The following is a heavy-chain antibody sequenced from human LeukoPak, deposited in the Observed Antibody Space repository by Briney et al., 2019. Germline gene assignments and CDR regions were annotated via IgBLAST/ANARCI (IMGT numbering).Heavy chain of an antibody. J-gene: IGHJ5*02. CDR1: GYTFTSYD. CDR2: MNANSGNT. V-gene: IGHV1-8*01. Sequence: ASLKVSCKASGYTFTSYDINCVRQATGQGLEWMGWMNANSGNTGSAQTFQGRGTITTNTSISTAYMELSTLRYRDTPLYFCARGNWFDPWGQGTLVTVSS. CDR3: ARGNWFDP.